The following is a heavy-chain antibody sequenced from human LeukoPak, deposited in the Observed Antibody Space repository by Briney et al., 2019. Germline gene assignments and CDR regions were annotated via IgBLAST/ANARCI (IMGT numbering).Heavy chain of an antibody. CDR2: ISAYNGNT. CDR1: GYTFTSYG. CDR3: ARAAGGAVGYRSGGSCYFAGSWFDP. D-gene: IGHD2-15*01. V-gene: IGHV1-18*01. Sequence: ASVKVSCKASGYTFTSYGISWVRQAPGQGLEWMGWISAYNGNTNYAQKLQGRVTMTTDTSTSTAYMELRSLRSDDTAVYYCARAAGGAVGYRSGGSCYFAGSWFDPWGQGTLVTVSS. J-gene: IGHJ5*02.